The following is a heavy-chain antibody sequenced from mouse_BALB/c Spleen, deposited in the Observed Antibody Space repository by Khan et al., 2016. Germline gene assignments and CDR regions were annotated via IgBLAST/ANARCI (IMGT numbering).Heavy chain of an antibody. J-gene: IGHJ4*01. V-gene: IGHV7-3*02. CDR3: ARAMDY. Sequence: EVELVVSGGGLVQPGGSLRLSCATSGFTFTDYYMSWVRQPPGKALEWLGFIRNKVNGYTTEYSATVKGRLTISRDNTKSILYLQLNTLRAEDSVTNYCARAMDYWGQGTSVTVSS. CDR2: IRNKVNGYTT. CDR1: GFTFTDYY.